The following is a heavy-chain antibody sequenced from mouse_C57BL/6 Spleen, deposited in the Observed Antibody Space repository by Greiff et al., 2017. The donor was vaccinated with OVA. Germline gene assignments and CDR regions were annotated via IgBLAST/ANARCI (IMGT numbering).Heavy chain of an antibody. V-gene: IGHV1-64*01. CDR1: GYTFTSYW. CDR2: IHPNSGST. Sequence: VQLQQPGAELVKPGASVKLSCKASGYTFTSYWMHWVKQRPGQGLEWIGMIHPNSGSTNYNEKFKSKATLTVDKSSSTAYMQLSSLTSEDSAVYYCARWVAVVATDYAMDYWGQGTSVTVSS. D-gene: IGHD1-1*01. J-gene: IGHJ4*01. CDR3: ARWVAVVATDYAMDY.